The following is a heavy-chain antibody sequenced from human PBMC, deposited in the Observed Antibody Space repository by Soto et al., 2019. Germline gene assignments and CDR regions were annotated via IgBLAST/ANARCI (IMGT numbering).Heavy chain of an antibody. V-gene: IGHV4-38-2*01. Sequence: TSETLSLTCVVSSYVIESGHYWGWVRQPPGKGLERVGSIYDSGTTYYNPSLRSRVTISADTSKNQFSLSLTSVTAADTAVYYCARSPQYYTPGSSPFDYWGPGTMVTVSS. CDR3: ARSPQYYTPGSSPFDY. D-gene: IGHD3-3*01. CDR2: IYDSGTT. J-gene: IGHJ4*03. CDR1: SYVIESGHY.